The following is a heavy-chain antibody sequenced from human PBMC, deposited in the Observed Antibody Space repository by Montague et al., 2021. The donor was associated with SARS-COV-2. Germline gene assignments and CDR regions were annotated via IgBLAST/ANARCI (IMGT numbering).Heavy chain of an antibody. CDR1: GDSIKKEHYY. Sequence: TLSLTCTVSGDSIKKEHYYWSWIRQPPGKGLEWIAYIYYSGSAFYNPSLKSPVTISVDTSKNQFSLKLSSVTAADTAVYYCARVTTYDCDNTGYSDYWGQGTLVTVSS. CDR3: ARVTTYDCDNTGYSDY. CDR2: IYYSGSA. J-gene: IGHJ4*02. V-gene: IGHV4-30-4*08. D-gene: IGHD3-22*01.